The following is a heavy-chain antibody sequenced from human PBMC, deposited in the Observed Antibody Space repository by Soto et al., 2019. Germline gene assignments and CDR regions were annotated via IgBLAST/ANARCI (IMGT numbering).Heavy chain of an antibody. J-gene: IGHJ5*01. Sequence: ASVKVSCKASGFTFTSSAVQWVRQARGQRLEWIGWIVVGSGNTNYAQKFQERVTITRDMSTSTAYMELSSLRSEDTAVYYCAADYCDGEPALQRWAVALIIIPINECKPLQGLSWG. CDR1: GFTFTSSA. V-gene: IGHV1-58*01. D-gene: IGHD2-21*01. CDR2: IVVGSGNT. CDR3: AADYCDGEPALQRWAVALIIIPINECKPLQGLS.